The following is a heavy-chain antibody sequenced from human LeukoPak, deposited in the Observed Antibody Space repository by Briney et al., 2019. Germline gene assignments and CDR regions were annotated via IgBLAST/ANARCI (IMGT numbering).Heavy chain of an antibody. J-gene: IGHJ5*02. CDR3: ARVSAMDHP. V-gene: IGHV1-8*02. CDR2: MNPNSGNT. Sequence: ASVKVSCKASGYTFTSYGISWVRQAPGQGLEWMGWMNPNSGNTGYAQKFQGRVTMTRNTSISTAYMELSSLRSEDTAVYYCARVSAMDHPWGQGTLVTVSS. CDR1: GYTFTSYG. D-gene: IGHD5-18*01.